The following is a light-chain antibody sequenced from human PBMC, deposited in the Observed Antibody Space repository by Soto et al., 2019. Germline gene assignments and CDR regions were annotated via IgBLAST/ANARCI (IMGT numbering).Light chain of an antibody. CDR3: AAWDHSLSGWM. CDR1: SSNIGSDF. Sequence: QSVLTQPPSAPATPGQRVTISCSGSSSNIGSDFVFWYQQLPGTAPKLLIYRNNQRPSGVPDRFSGSKSGTSASLAISGLRSEDEADYYCAAWDHSLSGWMIGGGTKLTVL. CDR2: RNN. V-gene: IGLV1-47*01. J-gene: IGLJ3*02.